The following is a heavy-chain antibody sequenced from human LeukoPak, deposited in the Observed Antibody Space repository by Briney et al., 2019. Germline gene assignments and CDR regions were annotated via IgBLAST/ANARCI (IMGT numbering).Heavy chain of an antibody. Sequence: ASVKVSCKASGYTFTSYDINWVRQATGQGLEWMGWMNPNSGNTGYAQKFQGRVTMTRNTSTSTAYMELSSLRSEDTAVYYCARGLGVWGSYRKSAGYWGQGTLVTVSS. J-gene: IGHJ4*02. CDR1: GYTFTSYD. V-gene: IGHV1-8*01. CDR2: MNPNSGNT. D-gene: IGHD3-16*02. CDR3: ARGLGVWGSYRKSAGY.